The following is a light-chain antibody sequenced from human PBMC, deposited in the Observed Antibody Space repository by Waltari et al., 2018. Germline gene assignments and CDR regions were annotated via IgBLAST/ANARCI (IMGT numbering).Light chain of an antibody. CDR3: SSYAGSNIV. CDR2: AFS. Sequence: QSALTQPPSASGSPGQSVTIPCTGTSSDVGGYNYVSWYQQHPGKAPKLMIYAFSKRPSGVPDRFSGSKSGNTASLTVSGLQAEDEADYYCSSYAGSNIVFGGGTKLTVL. V-gene: IGLV2-8*01. CDR1: SSDVGGYNY. J-gene: IGLJ2*01.